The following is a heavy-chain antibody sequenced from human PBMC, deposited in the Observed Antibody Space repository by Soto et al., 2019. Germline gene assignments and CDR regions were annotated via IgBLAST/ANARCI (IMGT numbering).Heavy chain of an antibody. D-gene: IGHD5-18*01. V-gene: IGHV1-69*02. CDR1: GGTFSSYT. J-gene: IGHJ4*01. CDR3: ARVFGYSYGYLDY. CDR2: IIPILGIA. Sequence: QVQLVQSGAEVKKPGSSVKVSCKASGGTFSSYTISWVRQAPGQGLEWMGRIIPILGIANYAQKFQGRVTITADKSTSTAYMELSSLRSEDTAVYYCARVFGYSYGYLDYWGHGTLFTVSS.